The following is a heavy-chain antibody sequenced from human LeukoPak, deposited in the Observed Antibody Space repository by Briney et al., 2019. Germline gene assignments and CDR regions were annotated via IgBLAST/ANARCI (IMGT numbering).Heavy chain of an antibody. J-gene: IGHJ6*03. Sequence: ASVKVSCKASGSTFSSYAISWVRQAPGQGLEWMGGIIPIFGTANYAQKFQGRVTITTDESTSTAYMELSSLRSEDTAVYYCARDYYDSTYYYYYMDVWGKGTTVTVSS. CDR1: GSTFSSYA. CDR2: IIPIFGTA. V-gene: IGHV1-69*05. CDR3: ARDYYDSTYYYYYMDV. D-gene: IGHD3-22*01.